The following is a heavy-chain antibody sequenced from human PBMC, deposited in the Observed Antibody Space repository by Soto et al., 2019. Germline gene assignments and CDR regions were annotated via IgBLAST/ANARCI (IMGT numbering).Heavy chain of an antibody. J-gene: IGHJ4*02. D-gene: IGHD2-15*01. CDR3: ARSGLPGDIYFDN. CDR2: IHPSDSET. CDR1: GYNFTGFW. Sequence: GESLKISCKGSGYNFTGFWIGLGRQRPGQGLEWMGNIHPSDSETAHSPSFEGQVTISADKSVSTAYLHWRTLQASDTAMYYCARSGLPGDIYFDNWGEGTLVTVSS. V-gene: IGHV5-51*01.